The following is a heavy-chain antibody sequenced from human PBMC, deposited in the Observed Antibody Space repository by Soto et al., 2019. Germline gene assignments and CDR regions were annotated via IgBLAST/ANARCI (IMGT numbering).Heavy chain of an antibody. D-gene: IGHD6-6*01. J-gene: IGHJ4*02. Sequence: QVQLVESGGGVVQPGRSLRLSCAASGFTFSGYAMHRVRQAPGKGLEWVAVISYDGSNKYYAESVKGRFTISRDNSKNTLYLQMNSLRAEDTAVYYCARESEYSSSCDYWGQGTLVTVSS. CDR2: ISYDGSNK. V-gene: IGHV3-30-3*01. CDR1: GFTFSGYA. CDR3: ARESEYSSSCDY.